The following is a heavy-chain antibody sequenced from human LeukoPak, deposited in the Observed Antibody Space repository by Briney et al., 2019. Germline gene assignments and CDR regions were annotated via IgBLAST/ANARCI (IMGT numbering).Heavy chain of an antibody. CDR3: ARVLNPSSSWYWGRTYNWFDP. CDR2: IYYSGST. J-gene: IGHJ5*02. Sequence: SETLFLTCTVSGGSISSHYWSWIRQPPGKGLEWIGYIYYSGSTNYNPSLKSRVTISVDTSKNQFSLKLSSVTAADTAVYYCARVLNPSSSWYWGRTYNWFDPWGQGTLVTVSS. V-gene: IGHV4-59*11. D-gene: IGHD6-13*01. CDR1: GGSISSHY.